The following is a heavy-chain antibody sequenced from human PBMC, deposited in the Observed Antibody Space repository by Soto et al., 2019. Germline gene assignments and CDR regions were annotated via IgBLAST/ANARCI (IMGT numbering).Heavy chain of an antibody. CDR3: AKSNWAGATDY. D-gene: IGHD2-8*01. V-gene: IGHV3-23*01. J-gene: IGHJ4*02. CDR2: VSGSASTS. Sequence: GGSLRLSCAASGFSFSTYAMTWVRQAPGKGLEWVSTVSGSASTSYSADSVKGRFTISRDNSKSSLYLQMNSLRAEDTAVYYCAKSNWAGATDYWGQGTLVTVSS. CDR1: GFSFSTYA.